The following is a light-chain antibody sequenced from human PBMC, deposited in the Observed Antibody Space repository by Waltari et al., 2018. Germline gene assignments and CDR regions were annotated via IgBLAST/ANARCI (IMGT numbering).Light chain of an antibody. V-gene: IGLV2-14*01. CDR3: GSYRSSSARYV. J-gene: IGLJ1*01. CDR2: DVS. CDR1: NSDVGGYNY. Sequence: QSALTQPASVSGSPGQSITISCTGSNSDVGGYNYVSGYQKHPGKAPKVMIYDVSNRPSGVSNRFSGSKSGNTASLIISGLQAEDEADYYCGSYRSSSARYVFGTGTKVTVL.